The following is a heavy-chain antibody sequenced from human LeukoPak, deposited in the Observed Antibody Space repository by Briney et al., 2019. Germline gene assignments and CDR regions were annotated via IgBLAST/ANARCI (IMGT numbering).Heavy chain of an antibody. D-gene: IGHD3-10*01. CDR2: MNPNSGNT. V-gene: IGHV1-8*01. Sequence: ASVKVSCKAPGYTFTSYDINWVRQATGQGLEWMGWMNPNSGNTGYAQKFQGRVTMTRNTSISTAYMELSSLRSEDTAVYYCARRGPYYYGMDVWGQGTTVTVSS. CDR3: ARRGPYYYGMDV. J-gene: IGHJ6*02. CDR1: GYTFTSYD.